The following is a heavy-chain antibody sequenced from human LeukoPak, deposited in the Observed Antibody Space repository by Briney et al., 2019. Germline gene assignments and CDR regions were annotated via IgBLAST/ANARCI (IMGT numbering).Heavy chain of an antibody. CDR1: GGSFSNYY. CDR3: ARTYCSAGNCYSNFDS. V-gene: IGHV4-34*01. J-gene: IGHJ4*02. CDR2: INHSGST. Sequence: SETLSLTCAVYGGSFSNYYWSWIRQPPGKGLGWIGEINHSGSTNYNPSLKSRVTISVDTPKKQFSLKLSSVTAADTAVYYCARTYCSAGNCYSNFDSWGQGTLVTVSS. D-gene: IGHD2-15*01.